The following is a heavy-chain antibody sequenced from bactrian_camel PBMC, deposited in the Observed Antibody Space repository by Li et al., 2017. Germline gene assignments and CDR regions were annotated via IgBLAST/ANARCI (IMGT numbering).Heavy chain of an antibody. CDR2: CDGRGTA. V-gene: IGHV3-2*01. Sequence: HVQLVESGGGSVQTGGSLRLSCALSLNPTSDYCLAWLRQAPGKELEWVSNCDGRGTAYYSDSVKGRFSCSKDNAKNTLYLQMNSLRPEDSAKYYCAAGGTRYCGYYTDSRTPDYWGQGTQVTVS. D-gene: IGHD2*01. CDR3: AAGGTRYCGYYTDSRTPDY. J-gene: IGHJ4*01. CDR1: LNPTSDYC.